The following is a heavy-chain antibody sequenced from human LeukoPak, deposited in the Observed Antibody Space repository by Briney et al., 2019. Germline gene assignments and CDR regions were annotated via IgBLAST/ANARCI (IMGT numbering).Heavy chain of an antibody. Sequence: SETLSPTCAVYGGSFSGYYWSWIRQPPGKGLEWIGEINHSGSTNYNPSLKSRVTISVDTSKNQFSLKLSSVTAADTAVYYCARGPYRQLWLRFVDYWGQGTLVTVSS. J-gene: IGHJ4*02. CDR1: GGSFSGYY. V-gene: IGHV4-34*01. CDR3: ARGPYRQLWLRFVDY. CDR2: INHSGST. D-gene: IGHD5-18*01.